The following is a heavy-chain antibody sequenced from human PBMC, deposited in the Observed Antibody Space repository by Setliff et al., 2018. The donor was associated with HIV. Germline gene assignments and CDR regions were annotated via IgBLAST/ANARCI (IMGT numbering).Heavy chain of an antibody. V-gene: IGHV4-39*01. J-gene: IGHJ3*02. CDR2: IYYSGST. Sequence: PSETLSLTCTVSGGSISSSSYYWGWIRQPPGKGLEWIGSIYYSGSTYYNPSLKSRVTISVDTSKKQFSLKLDSVTAADTAVYYCARAYSSGWRDAFDIWGQGTMVTVSS. CDR1: GGSISSSSYY. CDR3: ARAYSSGWRDAFDI. D-gene: IGHD6-19*01.